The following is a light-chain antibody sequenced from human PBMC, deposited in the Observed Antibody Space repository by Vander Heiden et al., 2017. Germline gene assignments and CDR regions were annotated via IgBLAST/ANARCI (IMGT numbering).Light chain of an antibody. V-gene: IGKV1-39*01. CDR3: QQSDSTPWT. CDR1: QSISSY. CDR2: AAS. J-gene: IGKJ1*01. Sequence: IQMTQSPSSLSASVGDRVTITCRASQSISSYLNWYQQKPGKAPKLLIYAASSLQSGVPSRFSGSGSGTDFTLTISSLKPEDFATYYCQQSDSTPWTFGQGTKVEIK.